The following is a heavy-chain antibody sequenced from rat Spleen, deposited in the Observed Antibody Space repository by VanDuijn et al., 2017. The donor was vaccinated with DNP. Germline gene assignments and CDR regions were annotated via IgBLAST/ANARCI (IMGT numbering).Heavy chain of an antibody. Sequence: EVKLVESGGGLVQPGRSLKLSCVASGFNFNDYWMGWVRQAPGKGLEWIGQINKDSSTITYIPSLKDKLTISRDNDKNTLYLQMSKLGSEDTAIYYCARGPNYGGYDDYFDYWGQGVMVTVSS. CDR1: GFNFNDYW. CDR2: INKDSSTI. J-gene: IGHJ2*01. CDR3: ARGPNYGGYDDYFDY. D-gene: IGHD1-11*01. V-gene: IGHV4-2*01.